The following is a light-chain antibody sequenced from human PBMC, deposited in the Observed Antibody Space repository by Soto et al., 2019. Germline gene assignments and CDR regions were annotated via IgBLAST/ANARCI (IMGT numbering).Light chain of an antibody. V-gene: IGKV3-15*01. Sequence: IVVTQSPATLSGSPGGRATLSCRARKCDGSNEACYQHKPEQPPSLPIYGASSRAIGVPARFSGSGSGTDFTLTNTSLKSEASAVYFCQQYNNLPRTFAQGTKLDIK. CDR1: KCDGSN. J-gene: IGKJ1*01. CDR2: GAS. CDR3: QQYNNLPRT.